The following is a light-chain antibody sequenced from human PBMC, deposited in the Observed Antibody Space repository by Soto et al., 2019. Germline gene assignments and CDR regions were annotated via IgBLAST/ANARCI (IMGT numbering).Light chain of an antibody. V-gene: IGLV1-44*01. CDR3: AAWDDRLNGYV. Sequence: QSVLTQPPSASGTPGQRVTISCSGSRSNIGSYTVNWYQQLPGTDPKLLIYSNDQRPSGVPDRFSGSKSGTSASLAISGLQSEDEADYYCAAWDDRLNGYVFGTGTKVTVL. J-gene: IGLJ1*01. CDR2: SND. CDR1: RSNIGSYT.